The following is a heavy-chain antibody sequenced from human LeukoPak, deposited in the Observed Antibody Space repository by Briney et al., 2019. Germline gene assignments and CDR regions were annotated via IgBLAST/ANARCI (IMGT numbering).Heavy chain of an antibody. D-gene: IGHD1-26*01. CDR2: ISGGGDVT. CDR3: ARDLSVGAKPDLGFDY. J-gene: IGHJ4*02. CDR1: DFNFITYA. Sequence: GGSLRLSCAASDFNFITYAMSWVRQAPGKGLEWVSTISGGGDVTYYADSVKGRFTISRDNAKNSLYLQMNSLRAEDTAVYYCARDLSVGAKPDLGFDYWGQGSLVTVSS. V-gene: IGHV3-23*01.